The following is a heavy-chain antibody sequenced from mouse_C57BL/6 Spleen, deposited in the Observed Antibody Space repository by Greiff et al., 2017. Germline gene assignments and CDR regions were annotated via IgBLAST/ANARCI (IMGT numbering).Heavy chain of an antibody. CDR1: GYTFTDYE. CDR2: IDPETGGT. D-gene: IGHD4-1*02. V-gene: IGHV1-15*01. J-gene: IGHJ2*01. CDR3: TSWPTWKWGDY. Sequence: QVQLKQSGAELVRPGASVTLSCKASGYTFTDYEMHWVKQTPVHGLEWIGAIDPETGGTDYNQKFKGKAILTADKSSSTAYMELRYLTSEDSTVYYWTSWPTWKWGDYWGQGTTLTVSS.